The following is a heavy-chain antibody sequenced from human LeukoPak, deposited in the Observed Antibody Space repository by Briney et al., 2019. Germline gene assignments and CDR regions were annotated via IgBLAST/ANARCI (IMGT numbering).Heavy chain of an antibody. V-gene: IGHV3-13*01. CDR2: IGKAGDT. CDR3: ASLGDSIY. J-gene: IGHJ4*02. CDR1: GFAFTDYD. D-gene: IGHD1-26*01. Sequence: PRGSLRLSCAASGFAFTDYDMHWVRQATGGGLEWVSSIGKAGDTYYADSVKGRFAISRENANNHLYLQMNSLRAGDTAVYFCASLGDSIYWGQGTLVTVSS.